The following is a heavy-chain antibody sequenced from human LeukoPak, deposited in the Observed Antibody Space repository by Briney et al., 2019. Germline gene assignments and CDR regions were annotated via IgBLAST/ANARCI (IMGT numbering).Heavy chain of an antibody. D-gene: IGHD6-19*01. J-gene: IGHJ4*02. V-gene: IGHV3-53*01. CDR2: IYNGGST. Sequence: PGGSLRLSCAASAFNFSGYTMNWVRQAPGKGLEWVSVIYNGGSTYYVDSVKGRFTVSRDNSKNTLFLQMNSLRAEDTAVYYCAGRYSSGWYEYWGQGTLVTVSS. CDR1: AFNFSGYT. CDR3: AGRYSSGWYEY.